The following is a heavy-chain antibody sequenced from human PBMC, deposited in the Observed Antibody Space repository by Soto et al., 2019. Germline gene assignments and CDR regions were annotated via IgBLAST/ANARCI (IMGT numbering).Heavy chain of an antibody. V-gene: IGHV4-59*01. D-gene: IGHD6-19*01. J-gene: IGHJ5*02. CDR2: IYYSGST. CDR3: ARVQRIAVAGTHWFDP. Sequence: SETLSLTCTVSGVSISSYYWSWIRQPPGKGLEWIGYIYYSGSTNYNPSLKSRVTISVDTSKNQFSLKLSSVTAADTAVYYCARVQRIAVAGTHWFDPWGQGTLVTVSS. CDR1: GVSISSYY.